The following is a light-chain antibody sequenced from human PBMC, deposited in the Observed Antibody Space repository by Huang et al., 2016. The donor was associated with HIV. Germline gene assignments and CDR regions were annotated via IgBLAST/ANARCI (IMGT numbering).Light chain of an antibody. J-gene: IGKJ4*01. CDR1: QSLSSLY. V-gene: IGKV3-20*01. CDR3: QQYNSSPLT. Sequence: EIVLTQSPGTLSLSPGERATLSCRASQSLSSLYLAWFQQRHVQAPRLLIYGASSRATGIPDRFSGSGSGTDFTLTISRLEPEDFAVYYCQQYNSSPLTFGGGTKVEIK. CDR2: GAS.